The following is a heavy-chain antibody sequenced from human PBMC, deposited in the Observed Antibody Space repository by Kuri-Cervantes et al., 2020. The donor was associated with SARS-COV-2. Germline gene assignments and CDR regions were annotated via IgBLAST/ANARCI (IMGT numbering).Heavy chain of an antibody. J-gene: IGHJ4*02. D-gene: IGHD6-13*01. CDR1: GFTFSSYA. V-gene: IGHV3-23*01. CDR3: ERKGGVYSSSCPDY. CDR2: ISGSGGST. Sequence: GESLKISCAASGFTFSSYAMSWVRQAPGKGLEWVSAISGSGGSTYYADSVKGRFTISRDNSKNTLYLQMNSLRAEDTAVYYCERKGGVYSSSCPDYWGQGTLVTVSS.